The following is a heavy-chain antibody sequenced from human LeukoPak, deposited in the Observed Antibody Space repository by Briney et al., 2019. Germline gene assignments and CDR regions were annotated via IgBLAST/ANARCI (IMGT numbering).Heavy chain of an antibody. D-gene: IGHD3-10*01. V-gene: IGHV3-48*01. CDR3: ARDKGDYYYYYMDV. Sequence: GGSLRLSCAGSGFTFSGYSMHWVRQAPGKGLEWVAYISTSGSSAYYTDSVQGRFTISRDNAKNSLYLQMNTLRAEDTAVYYCARDKGDYYYYYMDVWGKGTTVTVSS. CDR1: GFTFSGYS. CDR2: ISTSGSSA. J-gene: IGHJ6*03.